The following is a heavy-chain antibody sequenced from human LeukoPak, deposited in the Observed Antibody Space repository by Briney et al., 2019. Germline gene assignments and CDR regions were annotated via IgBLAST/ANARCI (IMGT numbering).Heavy chain of an antibody. D-gene: IGHD4-23*01. CDR3: AKDSYTVVSPYYFDY. J-gene: IGHJ4*02. CDR2: TSGSGGST. Sequence: PGGSLTLSCAASGFIFSSYALSWVRQAPGKGLEWVSATSGSGGSTHYADSVKGRFTISRDNSKNTLYLQMNSLRAEDTAVYYCAKDSYTVVSPYYFDYWGQGTLVTVSS. V-gene: IGHV3-23*01. CDR1: GFIFSSYA.